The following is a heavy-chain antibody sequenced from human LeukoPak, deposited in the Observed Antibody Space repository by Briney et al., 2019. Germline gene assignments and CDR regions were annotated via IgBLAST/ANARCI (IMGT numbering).Heavy chain of an antibody. CDR1: GGSISSSSYY. D-gene: IGHD4-17*01. Sequence: KCSETLSLTCTVSGGSISSSSYYWGWIRQPPGKGLEWIGSIYYSGSTYYNPSLKSRVTISVDTSKNQFSLKLSSVTAADTAVYYCARGVYGDYTIDYWGQGTLVTVSS. CDR2: IYYSGST. V-gene: IGHV4-39*01. CDR3: ARGVYGDYTIDY. J-gene: IGHJ4*02.